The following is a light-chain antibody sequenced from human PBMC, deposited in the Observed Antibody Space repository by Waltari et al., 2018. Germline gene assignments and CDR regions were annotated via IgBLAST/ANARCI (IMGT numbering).Light chain of an antibody. CDR3: MQVLQPPLT. J-gene: IGKJ4*01. V-gene: IGKV1-39*01. CDR1: QSISSY. Sequence: DIQMTQSPSSLSASVGDRVTITCRASQSISSYLNWYQQKPGKAPKLLIYAASSLQSGVPSRFSGSGSGTDFTLKISRVEAEDVGVYYCMQVLQPPLTLGGGTNVEIK. CDR2: AAS.